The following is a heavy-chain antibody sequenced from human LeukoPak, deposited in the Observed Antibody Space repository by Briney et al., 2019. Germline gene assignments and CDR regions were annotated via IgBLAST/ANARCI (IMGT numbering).Heavy chain of an antibody. CDR3: ARDAGYLDP. V-gene: IGHV1-18*04. J-gene: IGHJ5*02. Sequence: GASVKVSCKASGYTFTGYYMHWVRQAPGQGLEWMGWISAYNGNTSYAQKLQGRVTMTTDTSTSTAYMELRSLRSDDTAVYYCARDAGYLDPWGQGTLVTVSS. CDR2: ISAYNGNT. D-gene: IGHD6-13*01. CDR1: GYTFTGYY.